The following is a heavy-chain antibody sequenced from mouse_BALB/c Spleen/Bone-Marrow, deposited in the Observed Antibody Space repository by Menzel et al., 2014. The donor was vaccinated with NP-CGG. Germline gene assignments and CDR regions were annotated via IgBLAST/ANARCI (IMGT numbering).Heavy chain of an antibody. CDR1: GYGCSNYL. CDR3: ARTLDNFGTRPYDY. CDR2: INPGSGGT. Sequence: QVQLKESGAELVRPGTSVKGSCKASGYGCSNYLTEWVKQRPGQGLEWIGVINPGSGGTYYNEKFMGKASLSADKSSSTAYMQLRNLTSDDSAVNLGARTLDNFGTRPYDYRAQGTTLKVSS. J-gene: IGHJ2*01. D-gene: IGHD1-1*01. V-gene: IGHV1-54*01.